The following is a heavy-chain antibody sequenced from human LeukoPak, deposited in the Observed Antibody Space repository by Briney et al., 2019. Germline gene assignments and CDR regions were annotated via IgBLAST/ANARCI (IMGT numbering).Heavy chain of an antibody. D-gene: IGHD2-2*01. CDR1: GYTFTAYY. CDR3: ARDSCSSTSCLSIDDY. Sequence: ASVKVSCKASGYTFTAYYMHWVRQAPGQGLEWMGWINPNSGGTNYAQKFQGRVTMTRDTSISTAYMELSRLRSDDTAVYYCARDSCSSTSCLSIDDYWGQGTLVTVSS. J-gene: IGHJ4*02. CDR2: INPNSGGT. V-gene: IGHV1-2*02.